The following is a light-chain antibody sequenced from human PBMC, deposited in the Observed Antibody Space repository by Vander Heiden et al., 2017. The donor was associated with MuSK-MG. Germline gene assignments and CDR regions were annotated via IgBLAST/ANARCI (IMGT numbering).Light chain of an antibody. J-gene: IGKJ1*01. V-gene: IGKV1-39*01. Sequence: DIQTTQSPSSLSASVGDRVTITCRASQSISSYLNWYQQKPGKAPKLLIYAASSLQSGVPSRFSGSGYGTDFTLTISSLQPEDFATYYCQQSYSTPRTFGQGTKVEIK. CDR3: QQSYSTPRT. CDR2: AAS. CDR1: QSISSY.